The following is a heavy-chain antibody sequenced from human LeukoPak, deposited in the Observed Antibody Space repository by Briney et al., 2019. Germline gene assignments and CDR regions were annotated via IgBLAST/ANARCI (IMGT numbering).Heavy chain of an antibody. CDR1: GFTFDDYA. J-gene: IGHJ4*02. CDR3: AKASIWEAGATYFDY. Sequence: GRSLRLSCAASGFTFDDYAMHWVRQAPGKGLEWVSGISWNSGSIGYADSVKGRFTISRDNAKDSLYLQMNSLRAEDTALYYCAKASIWEAGATYFDYWGQGTLVTVSS. D-gene: IGHD1-26*01. V-gene: IGHV3-9*01. CDR2: ISWNSGSI.